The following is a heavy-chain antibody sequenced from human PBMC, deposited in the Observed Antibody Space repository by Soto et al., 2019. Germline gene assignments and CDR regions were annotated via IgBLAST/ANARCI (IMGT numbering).Heavy chain of an antibody. J-gene: IGHJ5*02. CDR3: ATTRTVNYYDSSGYYYSWFDP. CDR2: IIPIFGTA. D-gene: IGHD3-22*01. V-gene: IGHV1-69*13. CDR1: GGTFSSYA. Sequence: GASVKVSCKASGGTFSSYAISWVRQAPGQGLEWMGGIIPIFGTANYAQKFQGRVTITADESTSTAYMELSSLRSEDTAVYYCATTRTVNYYDSSGYYYSWFDPWGQATLGTVS.